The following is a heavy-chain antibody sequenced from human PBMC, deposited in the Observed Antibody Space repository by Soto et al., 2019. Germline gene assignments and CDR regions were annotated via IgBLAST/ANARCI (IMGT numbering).Heavy chain of an antibody. D-gene: IGHD2-2*01. CDR3: ARGVLVPAVPFTVGSMDV. J-gene: IGHJ6*02. CDR1: GYTFTSYG. CDR2: ISAYNGNT. Sequence: QVQLVQSGAEVKKPGASVKVSCKASGYTFTSYGISWVRQAPGQGLEWMGWISAYNGNTNYAQKLQGRVTMTTDTSTSTAYMEQRSLRSDDTAVDYCARGVLVPAVPFTVGSMDVWGQGTTVTVSS. V-gene: IGHV1-18*01.